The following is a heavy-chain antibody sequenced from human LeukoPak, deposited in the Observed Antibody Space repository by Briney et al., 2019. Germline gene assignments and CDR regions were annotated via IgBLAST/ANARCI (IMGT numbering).Heavy chain of an antibody. CDR1: GFTFNKYG. Sequence: GGSLRLSCIASGFTFNKYGMHWVRQAPGKGLEWVAVRSDDGSAQHYADSVRGRFTVSRDNSKNTLSLQMNSLRPEDTAMYFCAKDRDPYSSGAWDSWGQGTLVIVSS. D-gene: IGHD3-22*01. V-gene: IGHV3-30*18. CDR2: RSDDGSAQ. J-gene: IGHJ1*01. CDR3: AKDRDPYSSGAWDS.